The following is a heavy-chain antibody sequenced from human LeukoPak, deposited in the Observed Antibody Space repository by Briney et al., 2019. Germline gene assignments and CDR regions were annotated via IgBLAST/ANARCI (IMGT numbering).Heavy chain of an antibody. V-gene: IGHV4-39*01. J-gene: IGHJ4*02. Sequence: PSETLSLTCPVSGDSVNTRRCYWGWIRQPPGKGLEWIGSIYHSGSTYYEPSLRSRVTISIDTSRNQFSLNLTSVTAADTAVYFCARRDIVKGGFDYWGQGTLVTVSS. D-gene: IGHD3-16*02. CDR1: GDSVNTRRCY. CDR3: ARRDIVKGGFDY. CDR2: IYHSGST.